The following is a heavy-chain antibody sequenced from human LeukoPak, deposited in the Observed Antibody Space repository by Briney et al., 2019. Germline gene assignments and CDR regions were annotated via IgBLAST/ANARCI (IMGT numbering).Heavy chain of an antibody. V-gene: IGHV3-7*01. CDR1: GFTFSSYW. CDR2: IKQDGSEK. Sequence: GGSLRLSCAASGFTFSSYWMSWVRQAPGKGLEWVANIKQDGSEKYYVDSVKGRFTISRDNAKNSLYLQVNSLRAEDTAVYYCARGSYCSNNNCYDPRWGQGTLVTVSS. D-gene: IGHD2-2*01. J-gene: IGHJ4*02. CDR3: ARGSYCSNNNCYDPR.